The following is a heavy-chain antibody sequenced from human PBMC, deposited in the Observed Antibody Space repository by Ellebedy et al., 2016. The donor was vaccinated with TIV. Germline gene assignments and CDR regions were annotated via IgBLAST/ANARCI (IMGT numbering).Heavy chain of an antibody. CDR3: AKDRAAAGNYYSMDV. Sequence: GESLKIPCAASGFTFSSYSINWVRQAPGKGLEWVFSISSSSSYIYYADSVKGRFTISRDNAQNSLYLQMDSLRAEDTAVNYCAKDRAAAGNYYSMDVWGQGTTVTVSS. V-gene: IGHV3-21*01. J-gene: IGHJ6*02. CDR1: GFTFSSYS. D-gene: IGHD6-13*01. CDR2: ISSSSSYI.